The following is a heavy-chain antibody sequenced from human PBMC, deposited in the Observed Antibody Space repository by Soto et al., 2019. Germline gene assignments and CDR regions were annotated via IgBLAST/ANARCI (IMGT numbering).Heavy chain of an antibody. CDR3: ARDALSAPHYYYYMDV. V-gene: IGHV3-48*02. D-gene: IGHD6-6*01. J-gene: IGHJ6*03. CDR1: GFTFSSYS. Sequence: GGSLRLSCAASGFTFSSYSMNWVRQAPGKGLEWVSYISSSSSTIYYPDSVKGRFTISRDNAKNSLYLQMNSLRDEDTAVYYCARDALSAPHYYYYMDVWGKGTTVTVSS. CDR2: ISSSSSTI.